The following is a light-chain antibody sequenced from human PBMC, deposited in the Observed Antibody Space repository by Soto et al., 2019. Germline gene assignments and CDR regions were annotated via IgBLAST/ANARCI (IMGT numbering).Light chain of an antibody. V-gene: IGKV3-15*01. CDR3: HQYDNWPRT. J-gene: IGKJ1*01. CDR2: GAS. Sequence: EIVMTQSPATLSVSPGERATLSCRASQSVSSNLAWYQQKPGQAPRLLIYGASARAAGIPARFSGSGSGTEFTLTISGLQSEDFAVYYCHQYDNWPRTFGQGTKVDI. CDR1: QSVSSN.